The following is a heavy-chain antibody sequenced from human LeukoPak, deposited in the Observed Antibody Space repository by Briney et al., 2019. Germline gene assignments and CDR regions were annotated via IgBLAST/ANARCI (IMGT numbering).Heavy chain of an antibody. D-gene: IGHD3-22*01. V-gene: IGHV3-23*01. J-gene: IGHJ3*02. CDR3: AKDLYDSSGYYAPFDI. CDR2: ISGSGGST. Sequence: PGGSLRLSCAASGFTFSSYAMSWVRQAPGKGLEWVSAISGSGGSTYYADSVKGRFTISRDNSKNTLYLQMNSLRAEDTAVYYCAKDLYDSSGYYAPFDIWGQGTMVTVSS. CDR1: GFTFSSYA.